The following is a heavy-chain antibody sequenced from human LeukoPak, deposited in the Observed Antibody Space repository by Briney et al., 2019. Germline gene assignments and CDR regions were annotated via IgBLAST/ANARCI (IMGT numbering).Heavy chain of an antibody. J-gene: IGHJ4*02. D-gene: IGHD3-3*01. Sequence: ASVKVSCKASGYTFTGYYMHWVRQAPGQGLAWMGWINPNSGGTNYARKFQGRVTMTRDTSISTAYMELSRLRSDDTAVYYCASYDFWSGYSTVDYWGQGTLVTVSS. CDR3: ASYDFWSGYSTVDY. V-gene: IGHV1-2*02. CDR2: INPNSGGT. CDR1: GYTFTGYY.